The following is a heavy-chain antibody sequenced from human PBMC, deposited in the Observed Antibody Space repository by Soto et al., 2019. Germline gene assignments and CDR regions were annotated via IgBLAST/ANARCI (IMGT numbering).Heavy chain of an antibody. CDR2: TSTDNGDT. CDR1: GYTFTSWG. Sequence: QVQLVQSGAEVRQPGASVKVSCKASGYTFTSWGISWVRQAPGQGLEWMGWTSTDNGDTKFAQNLQGRVTMTTDTSTNTAYMELRSLRSEDTAVYYCARDEAARRAFDIWGQGTMVTVSS. V-gene: IGHV1-18*01. CDR3: ARDEAARRAFDI. D-gene: IGHD6-6*01. J-gene: IGHJ3*02.